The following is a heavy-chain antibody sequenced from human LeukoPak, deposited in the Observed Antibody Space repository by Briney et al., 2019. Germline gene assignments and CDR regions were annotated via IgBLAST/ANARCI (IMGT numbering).Heavy chain of an antibody. CDR3: ARGTRVVAGYYYYYYMDV. D-gene: IGHD2-15*01. Sequence: SETLSLTCAVYGGSFSGYYWSWIRQPPGKGLEWIGEINHTGSTDYNPSLKSRVTISVDTSKNQFSLRLSSVTAADTAVYYCARGTRVVAGYYYYYYMDVWGKGTTVTISS. CDR1: GGSFSGYY. V-gene: IGHV4-34*01. CDR2: INHTGST. J-gene: IGHJ6*03.